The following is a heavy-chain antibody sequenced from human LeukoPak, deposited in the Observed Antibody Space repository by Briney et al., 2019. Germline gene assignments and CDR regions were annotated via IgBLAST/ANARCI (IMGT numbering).Heavy chain of an antibody. J-gene: IGHJ3*02. CDR3: AREGSLSSSDAFDI. CDR1: GFTFSNYE. V-gene: IGHV3-13*01. D-gene: IGHD6-6*01. CDR2: IGIAGNT. Sequence: GGSLRLSCAASGFTFSNYEMHWVRLVLGKGLERVSAIGIAGNTFYAASVKGRFTISRENAKNSFHLQMNSLGAGDTAVYYCAREGSLSSSDAFDIWGQGTMVTVSS.